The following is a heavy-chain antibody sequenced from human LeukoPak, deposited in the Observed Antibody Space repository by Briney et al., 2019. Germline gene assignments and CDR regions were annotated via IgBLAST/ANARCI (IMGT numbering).Heavy chain of an antibody. CDR1: GFTVSSNY. D-gene: IGHD3-10*01. V-gene: IGHV3-66*02. CDR3: VPTAVARGVVDGGFDP. CDR2: IYSGGST. J-gene: IGHJ5*02. Sequence: PGGSLRLSCAASGFTVSSNYMSWVRQAPGKGLEWVSVIYSGGSTYYADSVKGRFTISRDNSKNTLYLQMNSLRPEDTAVYYCVPTAVARGVVDGGFDPWGQGTLVTVSS.